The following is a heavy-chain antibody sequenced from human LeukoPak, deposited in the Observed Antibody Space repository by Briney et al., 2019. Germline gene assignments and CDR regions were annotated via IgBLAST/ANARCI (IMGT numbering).Heavy chain of an antibody. D-gene: IGHD3-3*01. CDR1: GFTFSTSG. CDR2: IWYDGSNK. J-gene: IGHJ6*02. Sequence: GGSLRLSCAASGFTFSTSGMHWVRQAPGKGLEWVAVIWYDGSNKHYAESVKGRFSISRDNSKSTLYLQMNTLRPEDTAIYYCAHPRGPLWSGYKYERYYFNAMDVWGQGTTVTVSS. V-gene: IGHV3-30*02. CDR3: AHPRGPLWSGYKYERYYFNAMDV.